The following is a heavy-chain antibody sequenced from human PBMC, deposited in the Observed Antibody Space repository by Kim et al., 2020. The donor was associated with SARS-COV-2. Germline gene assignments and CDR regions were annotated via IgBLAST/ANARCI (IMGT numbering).Heavy chain of an antibody. CDR1: GFTFSSYE. CDR2: ISSSGSTI. CDR3: ARGTVSSSWGHAGYNWFDP. J-gene: IGHJ5*02. Sequence: GGSLRLSCAASGFTFSSYEMNWVRQAPGKGLEWVSYISSSGSTIYYADSVKGRFTISRDNAKNSLYLQMNSLRAEDTAVYYCARGTVSSSWGHAGYNWFDPWGQGTLVTVSS. V-gene: IGHV3-48*03. D-gene: IGHD6-13*01.